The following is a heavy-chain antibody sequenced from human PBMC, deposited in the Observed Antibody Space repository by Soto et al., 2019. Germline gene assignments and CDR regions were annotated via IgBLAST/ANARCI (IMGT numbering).Heavy chain of an antibody. J-gene: IGHJ4*02. CDR3: AADIEYSSSSQFDY. CDR2: IVVGSGNT. V-gene: IGHV1-58*01. D-gene: IGHD6-6*01. CDR1: GFTFTSSA. Sequence: ASVKVACKASGFTFTSSAVQWVRQARGQRLEWIGWIVVGSGNTNYAQRFQERVTITRDMSTSTAYMELSSLRSEDTAVYYCAADIEYSSSSQFDYWGQGTLVTVSS.